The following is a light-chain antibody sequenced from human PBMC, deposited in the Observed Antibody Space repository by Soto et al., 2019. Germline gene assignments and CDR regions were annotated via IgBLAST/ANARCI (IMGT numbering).Light chain of an antibody. V-gene: IGLV2-14*01. CDR1: SSDVGGYNY. CDR3: SSYTSSRSYV. CDR2: DVS. J-gene: IGLJ1*01. Sequence: QSVLTQPPSASGSPGQSVTISCTGTSSDVGGYNYVSWHQQHPGKAPKLMIYDVSKWPSGVSNRFSGSKSGNTASLTISGLQAEDEADYYCSSYTSSRSYVFGTGTKLTVL.